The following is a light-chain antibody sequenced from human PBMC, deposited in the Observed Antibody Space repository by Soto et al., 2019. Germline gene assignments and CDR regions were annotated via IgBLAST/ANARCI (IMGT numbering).Light chain of an antibody. CDR3: AAWDDSLGGPV. Sequence: QSVLTQPPSASGTPGQRVTISCSGSSSNIGSNYVYWYQQLPGTAPKLLIYRNNQRPSVVPDRFSGSKSGTSASLAISGLRSEDEADYYCAAWDDSLGGPVFGGGTKLTVL. V-gene: IGLV1-47*01. CDR1: SSNIGSNY. J-gene: IGLJ2*01. CDR2: RNN.